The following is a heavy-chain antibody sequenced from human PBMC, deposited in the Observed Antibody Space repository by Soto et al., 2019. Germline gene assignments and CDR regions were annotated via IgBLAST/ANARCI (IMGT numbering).Heavy chain of an antibody. CDR1: GFSFGSYA. V-gene: IGHV3-23*01. Sequence: EVQLLESGGGLGQPGGSLRLSCAASGFSFGSYAMSWVRHAPGKGLEWGSGISGSGGSTYYADSVKGRFTISRDNSKNTLYLQMNSLRAEDTAVYYCVKGGRYLPFDGFDIWGQGTMVTVSS. CDR3: VKGGRYLPFDGFDI. D-gene: IGHD1-26*01. CDR2: ISGSGGST. J-gene: IGHJ3*02.